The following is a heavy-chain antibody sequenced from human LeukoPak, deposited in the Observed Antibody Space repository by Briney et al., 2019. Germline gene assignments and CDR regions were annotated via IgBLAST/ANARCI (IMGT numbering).Heavy chain of an antibody. CDR2: IKQDGSDK. V-gene: IGHV3-7*03. CDR3: ATNGAYYFDNSDYPDY. J-gene: IGHJ4*01. CDR1: GLSFSNYW. Sequence: GGSLRLSCAASGLSFSNYWLSWVRQPPGKGLEWVATIKQDGSDKYYVDSVKGRFTISRDNAKRSLYLQLNSLGAEDTAVYYCATNGAYYFDNSDYPDYWGQGTLVTVSS. D-gene: IGHD3-22*01.